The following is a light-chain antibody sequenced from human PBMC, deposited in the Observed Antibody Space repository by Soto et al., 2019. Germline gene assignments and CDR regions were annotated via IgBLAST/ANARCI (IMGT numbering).Light chain of an antibody. CDR2: GAS. J-gene: IGKJ1*01. CDR3: QQYGRSPWT. Sequence: EIVLTQSPGTLSLSPGDRATLSCRVSQSVSSSYLAWYQQKPGQAPGLLIYGASSRATGIPDRFSGSGSGTDFTLTISRLEPEDFAVYYCQQYGRSPWTFGQGTKADIK. V-gene: IGKV3-20*01. CDR1: QSVSSSY.